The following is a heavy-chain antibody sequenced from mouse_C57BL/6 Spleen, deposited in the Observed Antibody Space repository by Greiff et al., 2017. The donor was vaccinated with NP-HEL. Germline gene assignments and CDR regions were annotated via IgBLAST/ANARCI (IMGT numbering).Heavy chain of an antibody. CDR2: IYPGSGST. CDR3: AREDYYGSSYGGYFDY. J-gene: IGHJ2*01. Sequence: VKLQQPGAELVKPGASVKMSCKASGYTFTSYWLTWVKQRPGQGLEWIGDIYPGSGSTNYNEKFKSKATLTVDTSSSTAYMQLSSLTSEDSAVYYCAREDYYGSSYGGYFDYWGQGTTLTVSS. CDR1: GYTFTSYW. V-gene: IGHV1-55*01. D-gene: IGHD1-1*01.